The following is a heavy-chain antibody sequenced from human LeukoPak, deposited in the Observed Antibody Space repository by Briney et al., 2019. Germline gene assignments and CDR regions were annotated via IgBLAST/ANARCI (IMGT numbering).Heavy chain of an antibody. CDR1: GFTFSTYS. CDR2: ISSSSSYI. Sequence: GGSLRLSCTASGFTFSTYSMNWVRQAPGKGLEWVSSISSSSSYIYYADSVKGRFTISRDNAENSLYLQMNSLRVEDTAVYYCARAPTVLVGYCSSSSCQADYWGQGTLVTVSS. V-gene: IGHV3-21*01. J-gene: IGHJ4*02. CDR3: ARAPTVLVGYCSSSSCQADY. D-gene: IGHD2-2*01.